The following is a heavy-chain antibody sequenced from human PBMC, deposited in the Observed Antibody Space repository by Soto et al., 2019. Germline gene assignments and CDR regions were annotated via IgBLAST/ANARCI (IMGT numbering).Heavy chain of an antibody. D-gene: IGHD3-3*01. CDR1: GFTFSSYG. CDR2: ISYDGSNK. V-gene: IGHV3-30*18. J-gene: IGHJ6*02. Sequence: PGGSLRLSCAASGFTFSSYGMHWVRQAPGKGLEWVAVISYDGSNKYYADSVKGRFTISRDNSKNTLYLQMNSLRAEDTAVYYCAKDSGEWRRYYDFWSGYSPTYYYYGMDVWGQGTTVTVSS. CDR3: AKDSGEWRRYYDFWSGYSPTYYYYGMDV.